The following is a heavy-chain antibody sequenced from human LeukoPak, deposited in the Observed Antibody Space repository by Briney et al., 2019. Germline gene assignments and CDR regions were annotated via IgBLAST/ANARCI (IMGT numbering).Heavy chain of an antibody. CDR1: GYTFSRYG. J-gene: IGHJ4*02. CDR3: ARVPGSYYNTIFDY. CDR2: VRSDGGIK. V-gene: IGHV3-30*02. D-gene: IGHD3-10*01. Sequence: GGSLRLSCAASGYTFSRYGMHWVRQAPGKGLEWVAFVRSDGGIKYYADSVKGRFTISRDNSRTTLHLQMNSLRAEDTAVYYCARVPGSYYNTIFDYWGQGTLVTVSS.